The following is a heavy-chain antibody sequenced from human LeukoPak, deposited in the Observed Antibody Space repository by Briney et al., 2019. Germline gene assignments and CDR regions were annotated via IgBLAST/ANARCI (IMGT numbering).Heavy chain of an antibody. CDR1: GGSISSYY. J-gene: IGHJ5*02. V-gene: IGHV4-4*09. D-gene: IGHD5-18*01. CDR2: IYTSGST. CDR3: ARHGSYKNWFDL. Sequence: SETLSLTCTVSGGSISSYYWRWIRQPPGKGLEWIGYIYTSGSTNYNPSLKSRVTISVDTSKNQFSLKLSSVTAADTAVYYCARHGSYKNWFDLWGHGTLVTVSS.